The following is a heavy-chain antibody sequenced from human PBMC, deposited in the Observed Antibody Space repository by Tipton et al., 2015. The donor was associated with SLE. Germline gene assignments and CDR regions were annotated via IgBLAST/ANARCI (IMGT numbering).Heavy chain of an antibody. J-gene: IGHJ4*02. CDR2: IYNTGST. CDR1: GGSITSSSYY. Sequence: TLSLTCSVSGGSITSSSYYWGWIRQPPGKGLEWIGSIYNTGSTYYNASLKSRVSISEDTSKNQFSLKLSSVTAADTAVYYCARQWQQLPTLFDYWGQGTLVTVSS. V-gene: IGHV4-39*01. D-gene: IGHD6-13*01. CDR3: ARQWQQLPTLFDY.